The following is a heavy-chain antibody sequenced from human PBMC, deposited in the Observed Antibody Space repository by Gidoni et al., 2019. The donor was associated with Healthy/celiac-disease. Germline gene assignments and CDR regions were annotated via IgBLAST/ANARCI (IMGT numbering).Heavy chain of an antibody. Sequence: EVQLVESGGGLVKPGGSLSLSCAASGFPFSRYSMNWVRQAPGKGLEWVSSISSSSSYIYYADSVKGRFTIARDNDKNSLYLQRNSMRAEDTAVYYCARYGYGYDFAFDIWGQGTMVTVSS. J-gene: IGHJ3*02. D-gene: IGHD5-18*01. V-gene: IGHV3-21*01. CDR2: ISSSSSYI. CDR3: ARYGYGYDFAFDI. CDR1: GFPFSRYS.